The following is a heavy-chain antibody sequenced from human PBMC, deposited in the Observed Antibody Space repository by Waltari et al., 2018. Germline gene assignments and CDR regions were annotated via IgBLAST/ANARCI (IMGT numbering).Heavy chain of an antibody. V-gene: IGHV3-23*01. J-gene: IGHJ4*02. CDR3: ASMYSGSYYSGFDY. CDR1: GFTFSSYS. Sequence: EVQLLESGGGLVQPGGSLRPSCAASGFTFSSYSMSWVRQAPGKGLEWVSASSGSGGSTYDADSVKGRFTISRDNSKNTLYLQMNSLRAEDTAVYYCASMYSGSYYSGFDYWGQGTLVTVSS. CDR2: SSGSGGST. D-gene: IGHD1-26*01.